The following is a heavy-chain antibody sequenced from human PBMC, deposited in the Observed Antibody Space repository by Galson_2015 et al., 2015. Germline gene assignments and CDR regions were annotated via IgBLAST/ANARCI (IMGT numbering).Heavy chain of an antibody. J-gene: IGHJ6*02. V-gene: IGHV3-74*01. Sequence: SLRLSCAASGFTFSSYWMHWVRQAPGKGLVWVSRIDTDGRTTYYADSVKGRFTISRDNAKNTLYLQMNSLRDEDTAVYYCTGRDGMDVWGQGTTVTVSS. CDR1: GFTFSSYW. CDR3: TGRDGMDV. CDR2: IDTDGRTT.